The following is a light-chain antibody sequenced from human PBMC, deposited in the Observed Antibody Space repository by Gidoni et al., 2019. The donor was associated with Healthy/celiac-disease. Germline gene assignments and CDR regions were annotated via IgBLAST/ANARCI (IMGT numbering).Light chain of an antibody. CDR2: EVS. CDR3: RQSIQLPPGGT. Sequence: EVSNRFSGVPDRCSGSGAGTAFTLKISRVEAEDVGVYYCRQSIQLPPGGTFGQGTKVEIK. J-gene: IGKJ1*01. V-gene: IGKV2D-29*01.